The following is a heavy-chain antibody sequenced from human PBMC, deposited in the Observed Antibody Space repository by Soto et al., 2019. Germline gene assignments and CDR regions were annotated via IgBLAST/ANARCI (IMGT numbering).Heavy chain of an antibody. J-gene: IGHJ4*02. D-gene: IGHD2-2*01. Sequence: QVQLLQSGAEVTKPGASVKVSCKASGYTFTSYGISWVRQAPGQGLERMGWTSAYNGNTNYAQKLQGRVTMTTDTSTSTDYRELRSVRSDDTAVYYCARGAAIGYYFDYWGQITLVTVSS. V-gene: IGHV1-18*01. CDR2: TSAYNGNT. CDR1: GYTFTSYG. CDR3: ARGAAIGYYFDY.